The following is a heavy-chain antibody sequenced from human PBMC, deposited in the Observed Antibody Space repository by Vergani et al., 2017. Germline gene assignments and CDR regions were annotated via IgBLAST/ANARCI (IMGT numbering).Heavy chain of an antibody. CDR3: TTVGWSSPGVVDY. CDR2: IKSKTDGGTT. J-gene: IGHJ4*02. Sequence: EVQLVESGGGLVKPGGSLRLSCAASGFTFSNAWMSWVRQAPGKGLEWVGRIKSKTDGGTTDYAAPVTGRFTISRDDSKNTLYLQMNSLKTEDTAVYYCTTVGWSSPGVVDYWGQGTLVTVAS. CDR1: GFTFSNAW. V-gene: IGHV3-15*01. D-gene: IGHD6-19*01.